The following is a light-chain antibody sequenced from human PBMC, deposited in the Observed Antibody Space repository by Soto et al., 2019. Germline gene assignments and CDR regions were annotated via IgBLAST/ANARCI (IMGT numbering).Light chain of an antibody. CDR2: GAS. Sequence: EILMTQSPATLSVSPGERATLSCRASQSVSSNLAWYQQKPGQAPRLLIFGASTRASGIPARFSASGSGTEFSLTISRLQSEDFAVYYWQQYSNWPLTFGGGTKVEI. V-gene: IGKV3-15*01. J-gene: IGKJ4*01. CDR3: QQYSNWPLT. CDR1: QSVSSN.